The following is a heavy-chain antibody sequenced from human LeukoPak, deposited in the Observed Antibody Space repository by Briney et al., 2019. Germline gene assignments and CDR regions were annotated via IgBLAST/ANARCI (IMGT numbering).Heavy chain of an antibody. CDR1: GYSFTTYW. CDR3: TRLIGYCSGGSCYCDY. CDR2: IDPGNSDT. V-gene: IGHV5-51*01. J-gene: IGHJ4*02. Sequence: GESLKISCKVSGYSFTTYWIGWVRQMPGRGLEWMGIIDPGNSDTSYRPSFQGQVTISADRSISTAYLQWSSLKASDTAMYYCTRLIGYCSGGSCYCDYWGQGTLVTVSS. D-gene: IGHD2-15*01.